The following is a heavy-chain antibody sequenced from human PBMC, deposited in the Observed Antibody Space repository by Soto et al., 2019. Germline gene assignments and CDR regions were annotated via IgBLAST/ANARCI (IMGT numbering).Heavy chain of an antibody. J-gene: IGHJ4*02. CDR2: TYYRSTWYY. CDR1: GDSVSSNIAA. D-gene: IGHD5-12*01. CDR3: AREGNLGRWLQPLDF. Sequence: SQTLSLTCAISGDSVSSNIAAWNWIRQSPSRGLEWLGRTYYRSTWYYEYALSVKGRITVSPDTSKNQFSLQLNSVTAADTAKYFCAREGNLGRWLQPLDFWGQGTLVTVSS. V-gene: IGHV6-1*01.